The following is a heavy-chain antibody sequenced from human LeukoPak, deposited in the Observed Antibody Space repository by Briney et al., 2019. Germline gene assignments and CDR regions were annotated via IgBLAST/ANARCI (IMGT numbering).Heavy chain of an antibody. D-gene: IGHD3-10*01. V-gene: IGHV1-18*01. CDR3: ARGGRDGMDV. CDR2: VSAYDGST. CDR1: GYSFTSYG. Sequence: GASVKVSCKASGYSFTSYGFTWVRRAPGQGLEWMGWVSAYDGSTNYAQKIRGGVTMTTDASKNTVYMELRSLRFDDTAVYYCARGGRDGMDVWGQGTTVTVSS. J-gene: IGHJ6*02.